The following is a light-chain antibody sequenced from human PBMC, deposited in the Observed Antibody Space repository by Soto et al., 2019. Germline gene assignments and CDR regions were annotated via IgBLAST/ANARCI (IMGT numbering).Light chain of an antibody. J-gene: IGKJ4*01. V-gene: IGKV3-15*01. Sequence: EVVMTHSPATLSLSPGETATLSCRASHSVSSSLAWYQQKPGQAPRLLISGASTRAAGIPARFSGSGSGTEFTLTISSLQSKDFAVYYCQQYNNWHPLTFGGGTKVDIK. CDR2: GAS. CDR1: HSVSSS. CDR3: QQYNNWHPLT.